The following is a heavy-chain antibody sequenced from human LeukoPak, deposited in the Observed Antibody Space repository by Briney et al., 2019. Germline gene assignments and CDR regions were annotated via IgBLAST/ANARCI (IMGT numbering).Heavy chain of an antibody. CDR3: ARVIPKQQLVDAFDI. J-gene: IGHJ3*02. V-gene: IGHV4-59*11. CDR1: GGSISSHY. CDR2: VFYSGST. D-gene: IGHD6-13*01. Sequence: SETLSLTCTVSGGSISSHYWSWIRQPPGKGLEWIGYVFYSGSTNYNPSLKSRVSISVDTSKKQLSLKLSSVTAADTAVYYCARVIPKQQLVDAFDIWGQGTMVTVSS.